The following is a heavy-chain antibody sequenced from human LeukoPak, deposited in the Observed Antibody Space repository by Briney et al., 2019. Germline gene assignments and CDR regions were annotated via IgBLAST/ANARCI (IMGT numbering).Heavy chain of an antibody. CDR2: ISTYNGNT. D-gene: IGHD3-10*01. Sequence: GASVKVSCKASGYTFTTYGISWVRQAPGQGLEWMGWISTYNGNTNYAQQFQGRVTMTTDTSMSTTYMELRSPRSDDTAVYYCARGVLHSYYGSGSPLGHLNYFDYWGQGTLVTVSS. CDR3: ARGVLHSYYGSGSPLGHLNYFDY. J-gene: IGHJ4*02. CDR1: GYTFTTYG. V-gene: IGHV1-18*01.